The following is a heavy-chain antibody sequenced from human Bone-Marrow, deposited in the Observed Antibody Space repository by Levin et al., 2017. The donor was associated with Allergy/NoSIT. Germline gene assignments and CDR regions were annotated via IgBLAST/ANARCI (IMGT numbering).Heavy chain of an antibody. Sequence: GGSLRLSCAASGFTFSSYAMHWVRQAPGKGLEWVAVISYDGSNKYYADSVKGRFTISRDNSKNTLYLQMNSLRAEDTAVYYCARGDEGYDFWSGYPRYYYYDGMDVWGQGTTVTVSS. D-gene: IGHD3-3*01. CDR2: ISYDGSNK. V-gene: IGHV3-30-3*01. CDR3: ARGDEGYDFWSGYPRYYYYDGMDV. CDR1: GFTFSSYA. J-gene: IGHJ6*02.